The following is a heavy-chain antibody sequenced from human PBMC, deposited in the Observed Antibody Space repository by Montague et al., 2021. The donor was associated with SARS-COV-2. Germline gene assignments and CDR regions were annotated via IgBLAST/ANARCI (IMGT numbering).Heavy chain of an antibody. CDR3: ARSSGGYCSSTSCYAYYYYYMDV. J-gene: IGHJ6*03. CDR1: GGSIGSGSYY. D-gene: IGHD2-2*01. V-gene: IGHV4-61*02. CDR2: IYTSGST. Sequence: TLSLTCTVSGGSIGSGSYYWSWIRQPAGKGLEWIGRIYTSGSTNYNPSLKSRVTISVDTSKNQFSLKLSSVTAADTAVYYCARSSGGYCSSTSCYAYYYYYMDVWGKGTTVTVSS.